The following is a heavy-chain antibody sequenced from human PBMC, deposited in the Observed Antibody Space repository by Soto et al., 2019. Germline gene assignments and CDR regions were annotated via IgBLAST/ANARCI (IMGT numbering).Heavy chain of an antibody. CDR2: ISSDGSHQ. J-gene: IGHJ6*02. D-gene: IGHD2-2*01. V-gene: IGHV3-30-3*01. CDR3: ARPYCRSTRCYLDYYGMDV. CDR1: GFTFSVSA. Sequence: QVQVVESGGGVVQPGTSLRLSCAASGFTFSVSAIHWVRQAPGKGLEWVAVISSDGSHQYYADSVRGRFTISRDNPKNTLYLQMNSLRAEDTAVYYCARPYCRSTRCYLDYYGMDVWGPGTTVTVSS.